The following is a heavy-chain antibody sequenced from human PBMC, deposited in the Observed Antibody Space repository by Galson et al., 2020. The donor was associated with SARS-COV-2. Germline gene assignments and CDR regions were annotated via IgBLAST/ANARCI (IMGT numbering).Heavy chain of an antibody. CDR2: ISYDGSNK. Sequence: VQAGGSLRLSCAASGFTFSSYAMHWVRQAPGKGLEWVAVISYDGSNKYYADSVKGRFTISRDNSKNTLYLQMNSLRAEDTAVYYCASHTTVRVGEYFQHWGQGTLVTVSS. D-gene: IGHD4-17*01. J-gene: IGHJ1*01. CDR3: ASHTTVRVGEYFQH. V-gene: IGHV3-30*04. CDR1: GFTFSSYA.